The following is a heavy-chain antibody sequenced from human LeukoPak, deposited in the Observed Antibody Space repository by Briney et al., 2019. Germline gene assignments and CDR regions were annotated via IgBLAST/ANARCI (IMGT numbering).Heavy chain of an antibody. V-gene: IGHV5-51*01. CDR3: AKLGASFYFDY. Sequence: GESLKISCKTSGYSFTNYWTVWVRQMPGKGLEWMGIIYPGDSDTRYSPSFQGQVTISADKSISTAYLQWSSLKASDTAMYYCAKLGASFYFDYWGQGTLVTVSS. CDR1: GYSFTNYW. CDR2: IYPGDSDT. J-gene: IGHJ4*02. D-gene: IGHD4/OR15-4a*01.